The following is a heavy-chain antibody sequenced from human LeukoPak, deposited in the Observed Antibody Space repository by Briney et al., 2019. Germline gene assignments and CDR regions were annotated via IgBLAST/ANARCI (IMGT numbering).Heavy chain of an antibody. Sequence: GGSLRLSCAASGFTFSTYGMHWVRQAPGKGLEWVAVVSGDANSIYYADSVKGRFTISRDNSKNTLYLQMNSLRDEDTAVYYCAKAHLRPNELGTFYFHPWGQGTLVTVSS. J-gene: IGHJ5*02. CDR1: GFTFSTYG. D-gene: IGHD7-27*01. CDR3: AKAHLRPNELGTFYFHP. CDR2: VSGDANSI. V-gene: IGHV3-30*18.